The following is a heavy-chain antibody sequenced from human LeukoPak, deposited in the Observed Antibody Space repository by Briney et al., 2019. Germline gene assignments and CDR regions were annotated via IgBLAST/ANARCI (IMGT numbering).Heavy chain of an antibody. J-gene: IGHJ3*02. D-gene: IGHD6-13*01. CDR2: IKQDGSEK. CDR1: GFTFSSYW. Sequence: PGGSLRLSCAASGFTFSSYWMSWVRQAPGKGLEWVANIKQDGSEKYYVDSVKGRFTISRDNAKNSLYLQMNSLRAEDTAVYYCARMAYKQQLHAFDIWGQGTMVTVSS. V-gene: IGHV3-7*01. CDR3: ARMAYKQQLHAFDI.